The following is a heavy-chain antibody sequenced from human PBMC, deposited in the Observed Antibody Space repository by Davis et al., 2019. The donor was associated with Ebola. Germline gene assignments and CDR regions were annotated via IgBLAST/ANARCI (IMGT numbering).Heavy chain of an antibody. CDR3: ARGSGFWSGYFMAYFDF. D-gene: IGHD3-3*01. J-gene: IGHJ4*02. V-gene: IGHV1-2*02. CDR2: INPNSGDT. CDR1: GYTFTGYY. Sequence: ASVKVSCKASGYTFTGYYIHWVRQAPGQGLEWMGWINPNSGDTKFLQKFQGRVTVTRDTSISTVYMELSRLRSDDTAVYYCARGSGFWSGYFMAYFDFWGQGALVTVSS.